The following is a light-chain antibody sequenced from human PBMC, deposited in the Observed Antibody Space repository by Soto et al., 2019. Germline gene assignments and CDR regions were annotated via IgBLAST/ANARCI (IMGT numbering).Light chain of an antibody. CDR2: EGS. V-gene: IGLV2-14*02. Sequence: QSVLTQPASVSGSPGQSITISCTGTSSDVGSYNLVSWYQQHPGKAPKLMIYEGSKRPSGVSNRFSGSKSGNTASLTISGLRYEDEAEYFCGSYRNSVYVFGTGTRSPS. J-gene: IGLJ1*01. CDR1: SSDVGSYNL. CDR3: GSYRNSVYV.